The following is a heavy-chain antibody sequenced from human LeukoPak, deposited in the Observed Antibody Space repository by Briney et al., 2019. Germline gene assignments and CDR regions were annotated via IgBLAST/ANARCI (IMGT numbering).Heavy chain of an antibody. CDR1: GFTISNYW. V-gene: IGHV3-7*01. J-gene: IGHJ4*02. D-gene: IGHD6-13*01. Sequence: PGGSLRLSCAASGFTISNYWMSWVRNAQGTGLELVANIKEDGSEKYYVDSVKGRFTISRDNARNSLYLQMNALRAEDTAVYYGASGRQLGYWGQGTLVTVSS. CDR3: ASGRQLGY. CDR2: IKEDGSEK.